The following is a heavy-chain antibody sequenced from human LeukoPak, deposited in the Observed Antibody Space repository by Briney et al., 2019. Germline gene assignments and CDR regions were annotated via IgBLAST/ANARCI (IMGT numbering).Heavy chain of an antibody. D-gene: IGHD3-10*01. V-gene: IGHV4-59*12. CDR1: GGSISGYY. J-gene: IGHJ4*02. CDR3: ARDARVQKWFGEVIMTTTYYFDD. Sequence: SETLSLTCTVSGGSISGYYWSWIRQPPGKGLKWIGNIYYSGTTNYNPSLKSRVTISVDTSKNQFSLKLTSVTAADTAVYYCARDARVQKWFGEVIMTTTYYFDDWGQGTLVTVSS. CDR2: IYYSGTT.